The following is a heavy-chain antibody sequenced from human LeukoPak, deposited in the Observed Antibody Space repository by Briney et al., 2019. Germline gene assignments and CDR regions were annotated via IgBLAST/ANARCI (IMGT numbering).Heavy chain of an antibody. CDR1: GFTFSNYG. J-gene: IGHJ4*02. V-gene: IGHV3-30*02. CDR2: IRFDGGNK. D-gene: IGHD4-17*01. Sequence: GGSLRLSCVASGFTFSNYGMHWVRQAPGKGLEWVTFIRFDGGNKYYADSVKGRFTISRDNSKNTLFLQMNSLRPEDTAVYYCAKGDSTVTTPIDCWGQGTLVTVSS. CDR3: AKGDSTVTTPIDC.